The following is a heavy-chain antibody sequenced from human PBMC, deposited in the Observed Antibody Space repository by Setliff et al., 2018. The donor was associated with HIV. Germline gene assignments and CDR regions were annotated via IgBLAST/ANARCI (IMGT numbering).Heavy chain of an antibody. CDR3: AVRRYYDSTGYYDY. Sequence: SETLSLTCTVSGDSISSSEYYWGWIRQPPGKGLEWIGEIYHSGSTNYNPSLKSRVIISVDKSKNQFSLKLTSVTAADTAVYYCAVRRYYDSTGYYDYWGQGTLVTVSS. D-gene: IGHD3-22*01. J-gene: IGHJ4*02. V-gene: IGHV4-39*07. CDR1: GDSISSSEYY. CDR2: IYHSGST.